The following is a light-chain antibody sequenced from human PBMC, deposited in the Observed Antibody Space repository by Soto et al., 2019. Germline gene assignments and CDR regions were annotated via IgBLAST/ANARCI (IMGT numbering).Light chain of an antibody. CDR2: ELS. CDR3: SSYAGSNYFVV. V-gene: IGLV2-8*01. J-gene: IGLJ2*01. CDR1: NSDVGGYNY. Sequence: QSVLTQPPSASGSPGQSVTISCTGTNSDVGGYNYVSWYQQHPGKAPKLMIYELSKRPSGVPDRFSVSKSGNTASLTVSGLQAEDEADYYCSSYAGSNYFVVFGGGTKVTVL.